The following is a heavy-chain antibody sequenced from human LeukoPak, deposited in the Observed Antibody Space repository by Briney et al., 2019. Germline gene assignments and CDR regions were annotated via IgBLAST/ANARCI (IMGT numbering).Heavy chain of an antibody. CDR2: IKQDGSEK. D-gene: IGHD1-26*01. CDR3: AREAEDAWVYFDY. Sequence: PGGSLRLSCAASGFTFSSYWMSWVRQAPGKGLEWVANIKQDGSEKYYVDSVKGRFTISRDNAKNSLYLQMNSLRAEDTAVYYCAREAEDAWVYFDYWGQGTLVTVSS. V-gene: IGHV3-7*01. CDR1: GFTFSSYW. J-gene: IGHJ4*02.